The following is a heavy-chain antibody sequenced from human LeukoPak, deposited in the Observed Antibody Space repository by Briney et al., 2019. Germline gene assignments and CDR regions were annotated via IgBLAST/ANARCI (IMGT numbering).Heavy chain of an antibody. J-gene: IGHJ4*02. V-gene: IGHV4-39*01. CDR3: AAAAGTVY. CDR2: IYYSGST. CDR1: GGSLSSSSYY. D-gene: IGHD6-13*01. Sequence: PSETLSLTCSVSGGSLSSSSYYWGWIRQPPGKGLEWIGSIYYSGSTYYNPSLKSRVTISVDTSKNQFSLKLSSVTAADTAVYYCAAAAGTVYWGQGTLVTVSS.